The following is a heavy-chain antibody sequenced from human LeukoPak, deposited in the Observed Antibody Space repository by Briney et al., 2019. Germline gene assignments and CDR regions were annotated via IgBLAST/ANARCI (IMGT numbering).Heavy chain of an antibody. CDR2: INHSGST. CDR3: ARDRILWRPFDAFDI. D-gene: IGHD2-21*01. CDR1: GGSFSGYY. J-gene: IGHJ3*02. Sequence: PSETLSLTCAVYGGSFSGYYWSWIRQPPGKGLEWIGEINHSGSTNYNPSLKSRITISVDTSKNQFSLKPSSVTAADTAVYYCARDRILWRPFDAFDIWGQGTMVTVSS. V-gene: IGHV4-34*01.